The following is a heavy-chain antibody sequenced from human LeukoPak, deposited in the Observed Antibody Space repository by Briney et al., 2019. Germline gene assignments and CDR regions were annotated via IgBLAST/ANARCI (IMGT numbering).Heavy chain of an antibody. CDR3: ALNRGAHLRPPFDD. CDR2: ITANGDST. J-gene: IGHJ4*02. V-gene: IGHV3-23*01. D-gene: IGHD2-15*01. Sequence: GGSLRLSCAGSGFPFSSYPISWVRQPPGKGLGWVSAITANGDSTYSADSVKGRFTISRSSLRAEDTAVYYCALNRGAHLRPPFDDWGPGTLVTVSS. CDR1: GFPFSSYP.